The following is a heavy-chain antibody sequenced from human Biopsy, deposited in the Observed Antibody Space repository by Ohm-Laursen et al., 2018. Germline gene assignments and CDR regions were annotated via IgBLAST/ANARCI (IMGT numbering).Heavy chain of an antibody. CDR1: GLSFSTYV. J-gene: IGHJ5*02. CDR2: IWYDGSKK. D-gene: IGHD6-19*01. V-gene: IGHV3-33*01. CDR3: ASDRDSSGSFRWNH. Sequence: SLRLSCAASGLSFSTYVMHWVRQALGKGLEWVAVIWYDGSKKYYADSVKGRFTITRDNSKNTLYLQMNSLRAEDTAVYYCASDRDSSGSFRWNHWGQGTLVTVSS.